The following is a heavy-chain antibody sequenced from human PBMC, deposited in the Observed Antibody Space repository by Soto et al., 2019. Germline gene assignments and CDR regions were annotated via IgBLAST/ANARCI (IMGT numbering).Heavy chain of an antibody. CDR3: ARESAGWGKKNWFDP. J-gene: IGHJ5*02. CDR1: GASLTSYY. D-gene: IGHD3-16*01. V-gene: IGHV4-59*01. CDR2: IHERGST. Sequence: PSETLSLTCTVGGASLTSYYLSLVRHPPGKGMEWTGYIHERGSTHYDPSLKSRVTMSLATSRNQFFLQLNSVTAADTAVYYCARESAGWGKKNWFDPWGHGTLVTVSS.